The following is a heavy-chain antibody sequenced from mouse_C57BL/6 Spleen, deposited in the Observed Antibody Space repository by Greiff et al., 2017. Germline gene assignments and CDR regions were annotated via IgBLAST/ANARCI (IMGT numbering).Heavy chain of an antibody. Sequence: EVQLQQSGPELVKPGASVKIPCKASGYTFTDYNMDWVKQSHGKSLEWIGDINPNNGGTIYNQKFKGKATLTVDKSSSTAYMELRSLTSEDTAVYYCASGDGYYVRFAYWGQGTLVTVSA. V-gene: IGHV1-18*01. CDR3: ASGDGYYVRFAY. CDR2: INPNNGGT. CDR1: GYTFTDYN. J-gene: IGHJ3*01. D-gene: IGHD2-3*01.